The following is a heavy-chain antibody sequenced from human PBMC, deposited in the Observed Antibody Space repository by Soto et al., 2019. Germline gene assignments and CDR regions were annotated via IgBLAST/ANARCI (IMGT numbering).Heavy chain of an antibody. CDR2: INHSGTT. J-gene: IGHJ6*02. V-gene: IGHV4-34*01. D-gene: IGHD3-3*01. Sequence: QVQLQQWGGGLLKPSETLSLTCAVYGGSFSGYSWTWLRQPPGKGLEWIGEINHSGTTGYNPALKSRVTMSVDTSKNQFSLRVTSVTAADTAVYYCARARFDSWSHIYYGLDVWGQGTTVTVSS. CDR3: ARARFDSWSHIYYGLDV. CDR1: GGSFSGYS.